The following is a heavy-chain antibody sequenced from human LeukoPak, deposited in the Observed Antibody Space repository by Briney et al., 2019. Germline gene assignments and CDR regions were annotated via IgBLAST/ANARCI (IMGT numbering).Heavy chain of an antibody. CDR3: ARVTVKPTWFDP. V-gene: IGHV1-2*02. D-gene: IGHD4-17*01. CDR2: INPKSGGT. J-gene: IGHJ5*02. CDR1: GYTFTVYY. Sequence: ASVRVSCTASGYTFTVYYIHWVRQAPGQGREWMGYINPKSGGTNYSQKLQGRVTITRATSISTAYVERSRMRSDDTAVYYCARVTVKPTWFDPWGQGTLVTVSS.